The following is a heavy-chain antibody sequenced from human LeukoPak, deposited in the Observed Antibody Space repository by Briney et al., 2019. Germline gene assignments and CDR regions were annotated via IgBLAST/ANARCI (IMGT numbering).Heavy chain of an antibody. CDR2: IIPIFGTA. D-gene: IGHD3-22*01. Sequence: SVKVSFKASGGTFSSYAISRVRQAHGQGLEWMGGIIPIFGTANYAQKFQGRVTITADESTSTASMELSSLRSEDTAVYYCARDDGDSSGSYFDYWGQETLVTVSS. J-gene: IGHJ4*02. CDR1: GGTFSSYA. CDR3: ARDDGDSSGSYFDY. V-gene: IGHV1-69*13.